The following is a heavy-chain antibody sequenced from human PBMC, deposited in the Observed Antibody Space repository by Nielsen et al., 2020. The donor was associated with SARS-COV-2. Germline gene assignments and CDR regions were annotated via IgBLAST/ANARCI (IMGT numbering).Heavy chain of an antibody. CDR2: IYHSGST. CDR3: ARYYVSGMYGMDV. Sequence: SETLSLTCGVSFGSFSDYSWSWIRQPPGKGLEWITYIYHSGSTYYNPSLKSRVSISVDTSKNQFSLNLSSVTAADTAMYYCARYYVSGMYGMDVWGPGTTVTVSS. CDR1: FGSFSDYS. J-gene: IGHJ6*02. D-gene: IGHD3-10*01. V-gene: IGHV4-30-2*05.